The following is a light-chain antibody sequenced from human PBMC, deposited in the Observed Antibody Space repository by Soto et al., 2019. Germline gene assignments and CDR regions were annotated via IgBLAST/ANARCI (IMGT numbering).Light chain of an antibody. CDR1: SSNIGAGYD. V-gene: IGLV1-40*01. J-gene: IGLJ1*01. CDR2: GNT. Sequence: QPVLTQPPSLSGALGQRVTISCTGSSSNIGAGYDVHWYQQLPGTAPKLLIYGNTNRPSGVPDRFSGSKSGSSASLAITGLQAEDEADYYCQSYDSSLHASVFGTGTKVPVL. CDR3: QSYDSSLHASV.